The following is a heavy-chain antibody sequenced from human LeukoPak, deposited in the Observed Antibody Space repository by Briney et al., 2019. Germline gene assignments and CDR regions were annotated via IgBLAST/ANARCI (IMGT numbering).Heavy chain of an antibody. CDR1: GITFSNAW. D-gene: IGHD2-15*01. J-gene: IGHJ4*02. CDR3: ATRYCSGSSCFWDY. V-gene: IGHV3-15*01. Sequence: GGSLRLSCAASGITFSNAWMNWVRQAPGKGLEWVGRIKSNTAGGTTDYAASVQGRFTISRDDSENTVFLQMNSMKTEDTALYYCATRYCSGSSCFWDYWGQGTLVTVSS. CDR2: IKSNTAGGTT.